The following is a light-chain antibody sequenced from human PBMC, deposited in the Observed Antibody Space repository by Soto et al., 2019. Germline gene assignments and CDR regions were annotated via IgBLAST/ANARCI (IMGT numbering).Light chain of an antibody. J-gene: IGKJ1*01. CDR3: QQYNNWLTWT. Sequence: EIVLTQSPGTLSLSPGERATLSCRASQSVSSSYLAWYQQKPGQAPRLLISDVSTRATGIPARFSGSGSGTEFTLTISSLQSEDFAVYYCQQYNNWLTWTFGQGTKVDIK. CDR2: DVS. CDR1: QSVSSSY. V-gene: IGKV3-15*01.